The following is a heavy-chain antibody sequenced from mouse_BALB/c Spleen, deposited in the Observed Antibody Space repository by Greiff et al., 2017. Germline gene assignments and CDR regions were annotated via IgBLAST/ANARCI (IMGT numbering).Heavy chain of an antibody. Sequence: VQLKESGPGLVKPSQSLSLTCTVTGYSITSDYAWNWIRQFPGNKLEWMGYISYSGSTSYNPSLKSRISITRDTSKNQFFLQLNSVTTEDTATYYCARRYGNYVGYYAMDYWGQGTSGTVSS. D-gene: IGHD2-10*02. V-gene: IGHV3-2*02. CDR2: ISYSGST. CDR1: GYSITSDYA. J-gene: IGHJ4*01. CDR3: ARRYGNYVGYYAMDY.